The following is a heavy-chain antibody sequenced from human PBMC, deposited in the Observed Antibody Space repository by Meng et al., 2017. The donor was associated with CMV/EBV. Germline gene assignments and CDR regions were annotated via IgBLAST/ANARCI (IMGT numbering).Heavy chain of an antibody. CDR1: GGSISSSSYY. V-gene: IGHV4-39*01. J-gene: IGHJ4*02. D-gene: IGHD2-2*01. CDR3: ARHLTLVGSDY. Sequence: SETLSLTCTVSGGSISSSSYYWGWIRQPPGKGLEWIGSIYYSGSTYYNPSLKSRVTISVDTSKNQFSLKLSSVTAADTAVYYCARHLTLVGSDYWGQGTLVTVSS. CDR2: IYYSGST.